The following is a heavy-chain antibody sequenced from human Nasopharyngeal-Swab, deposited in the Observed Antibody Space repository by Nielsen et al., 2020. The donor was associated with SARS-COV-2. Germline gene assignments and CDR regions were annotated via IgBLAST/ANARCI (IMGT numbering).Heavy chain of an antibody. CDR3: ARGSGWYGY. CDR2: INHSGST. Sequence: SQTLSLTGAVYGGSFSGYYWSWIRQPPGKGLEWIGEINHSGSTNYNPSLKSRVTISVDTSKNQFSLKLSSVTAADTAVYYCARGSGWYGYWGQGTLVTVSS. D-gene: IGHD6-19*01. CDR1: GGSFSGYY. J-gene: IGHJ4*02. V-gene: IGHV4-34*01.